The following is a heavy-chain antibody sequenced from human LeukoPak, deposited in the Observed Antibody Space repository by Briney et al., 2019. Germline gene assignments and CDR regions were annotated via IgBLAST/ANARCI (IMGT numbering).Heavy chain of an antibody. J-gene: IGHJ4*02. D-gene: IGHD1-26*01. Sequence: SVKVSCKASGGTFSSCAISWVRQAPGQGLEWMGGIIPIFGTANYAQKFQGRVTITADESTSTAYMELSSLRSEDTAVYYCARTLSGSYRTFDYWGQGTLVTVSS. CDR3: ARTLSGSYRTFDY. V-gene: IGHV1-69*01. CDR2: IIPIFGTA. CDR1: GGTFSSCA.